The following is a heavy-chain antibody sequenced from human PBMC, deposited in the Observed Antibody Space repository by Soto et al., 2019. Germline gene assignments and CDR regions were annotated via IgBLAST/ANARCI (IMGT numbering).Heavy chain of an antibody. CDR3: ARAGIRDGYTTHGMDV. CDR2: IIPIFGTA. J-gene: IGHJ6*04. Sequence: EASVKVSCKASGGTFSSYAISWVRQAPGQGLEWMGGIIPIFGTANYAQKFQGRVTITADKSTSTAYMELSSLRSEDTAVYYCARAGIRDGYTTHGMDVWGKGTTVNAS. D-gene: IGHD5-18*01. V-gene: IGHV1-69*06. CDR1: GGTFSSYA.